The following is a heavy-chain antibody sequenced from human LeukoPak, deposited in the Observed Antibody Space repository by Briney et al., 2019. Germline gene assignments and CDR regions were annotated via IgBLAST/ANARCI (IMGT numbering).Heavy chain of an antibody. CDR1: GGTFSIYA. J-gene: IGHJ4*02. D-gene: IGHD1-7*01. CDR3: ARATGTYPNFDY. V-gene: IGHV1-69*05. CDR2: IVPIFGTA. Sequence: SVKVSCKASGGTFSIYAISWVRQAPGQGLEWMGGIVPIFGTANYAQKFQGRVTITTDESTSTAYMELSSLRSEDTAVYYCARATGTYPNFDYWGQGTLVTVSS.